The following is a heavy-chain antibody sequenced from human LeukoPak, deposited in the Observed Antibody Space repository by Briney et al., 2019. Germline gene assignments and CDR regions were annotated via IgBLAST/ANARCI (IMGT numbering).Heavy chain of an antibody. Sequence: SETLPLTCTVSGGSLTDGDYYWGWVRQPSGTGLQWIATTYEGASLKSRVTISLDTSKNQFFLRLTSVTAADTAVYYCVRILGRYQEGMDVWGPGITVTVSS. CDR2: T. CDR3: VRILGRYQEGMDV. J-gene: IGHJ6*02. D-gene: IGHD1-26*01. CDR1: GGSLTDGDYY. V-gene: IGHV4-39*07.